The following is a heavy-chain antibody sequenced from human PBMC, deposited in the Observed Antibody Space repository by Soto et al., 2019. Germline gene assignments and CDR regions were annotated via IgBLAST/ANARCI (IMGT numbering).Heavy chain of an antibody. J-gene: IGHJ6*02. CDR3: ARDTPLELVVAATSLYYYGMDV. Sequence: QVQLVQSGAEVKKPGSSVKVSCKASGGTFSSYAISWVRQAPGQGLEWMGGIIPIFGTANYAQKFQGRVTITADESTSTAYMELSSLRSEDTAVYYCARDTPLELVVAATSLYYYGMDVWGQGTTVTVSS. CDR2: IIPIFGTA. CDR1: GGTFSSYA. V-gene: IGHV1-69*01. D-gene: IGHD2-15*01.